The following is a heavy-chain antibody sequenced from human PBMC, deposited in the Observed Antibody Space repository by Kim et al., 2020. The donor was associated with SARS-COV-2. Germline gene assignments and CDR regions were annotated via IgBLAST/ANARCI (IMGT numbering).Heavy chain of an antibody. CDR1: GGSISSNNW. D-gene: IGHD6-19*01. Sequence: SETLSLTCAVSGGSISSNNWWSWVRQPPRKGLEWIGEIYRSGNTNYNPSLNSSLKSRVTISIDRSKNQFSLKLSSVTAADTAVYYCARDQVAGMGSGRYSMDVWGQGTTVTVSS. V-gene: IGHV4-4*02. CDR3: ARDQVAGMGSGRYSMDV. J-gene: IGHJ6*02. CDR2: IYRSGNT.